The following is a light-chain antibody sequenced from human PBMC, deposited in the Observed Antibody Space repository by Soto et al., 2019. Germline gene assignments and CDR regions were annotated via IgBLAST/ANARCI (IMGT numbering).Light chain of an antibody. CDR3: SSYTTSSTLVV. V-gene: IGLV2-14*01. CDR1: SSDVGGYNY. Sequence: QSVLTQPASVSGSPGQSITISCTGTSSDVGGYNYVSWYQQHPGKVPKLMIYEVSHRPSGVSDRFSGSKSGNTASLTISGLQAEDEADYYCSSYTTSSTLVVFGGGTKFTVL. J-gene: IGLJ2*01. CDR2: EVS.